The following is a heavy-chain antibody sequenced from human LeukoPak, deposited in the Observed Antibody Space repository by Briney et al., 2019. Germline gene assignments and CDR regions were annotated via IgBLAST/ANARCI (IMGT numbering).Heavy chain of an antibody. CDR3: AGSMVGASGWFDP. V-gene: IGHV3-21*01. Sequence: PGGSLRHSCAASGFTFSSYSMNWVRQAPGKGLEWVSSISSSSSYIYYADSVKGRFTISRDNAKNSLYLQMNSLRAEDTAVYYCAGSMVGASGWFDPWGQGTLVTVSS. CDR1: GFTFSSYS. D-gene: IGHD1-26*01. CDR2: ISSSSSYI. J-gene: IGHJ5*02.